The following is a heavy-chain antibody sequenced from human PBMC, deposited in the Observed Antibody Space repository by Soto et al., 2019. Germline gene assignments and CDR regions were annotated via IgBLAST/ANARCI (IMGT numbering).Heavy chain of an antibody. CDR2: INPNSGGT. CDR1: GYTFTGYY. CDR3: ATTRTMVRGNYYYGMDV. V-gene: IGHV1-2*04. Sequence: GASVKVSCKASGYTFTGYYMHWVRQAPGQGLEWMGWINPNSGGTNYAQKFQGWVTMTRDTSISTAYMELSRLRSDDTAVYYCATTRTMVRGNYYYGMDVWGQGTTVTVSS. D-gene: IGHD3-10*01. J-gene: IGHJ6*02.